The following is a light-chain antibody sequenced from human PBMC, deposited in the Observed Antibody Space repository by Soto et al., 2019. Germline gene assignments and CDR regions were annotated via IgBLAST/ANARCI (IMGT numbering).Light chain of an antibody. CDR3: QQTYNIPFT. Sequence: DIQMTQSPFSLSASVRDTITITCRASQNIGSHLNWYQHKPGRAPNLLIYGASNLQSGVPSRFSGSGSGTDFTLTISSLQPEDFATYYCQQTYNIPFTFGPGTIVDVK. V-gene: IGKV1-39*01. CDR1: QNIGSH. CDR2: GAS. J-gene: IGKJ3*01.